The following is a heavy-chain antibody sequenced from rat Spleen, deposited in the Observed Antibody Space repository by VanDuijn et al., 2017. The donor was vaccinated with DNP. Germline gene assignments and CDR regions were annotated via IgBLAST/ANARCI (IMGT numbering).Heavy chain of an antibody. D-gene: IGHD1-9*01. J-gene: IGHJ2*01. CDR1: GFSLTSYG. CDR2: ISGGGVT. Sequence: QVQLKESGPGLVQPSETLSLTCTVSGFSLTSYGVSWVRQPPGKGLEWIAAISGGGVTYYNSGLKSRLSISRDTSKSQVFLKMNSLQTEDTATYYCARAYYGYKAYFDYWGQGVKVTVSS. CDR3: ARAYYGYKAYFDY. V-gene: IGHV2S12*01.